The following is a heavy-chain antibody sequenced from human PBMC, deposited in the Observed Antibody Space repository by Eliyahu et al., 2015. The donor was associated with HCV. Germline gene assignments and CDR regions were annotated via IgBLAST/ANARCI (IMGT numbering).Heavy chain of an antibody. CDR1: GGSITTYS. D-gene: IGHD6-19*01. J-gene: IGHJ5*02. Sequence: QVQLQEAGPGLVKPSETLSLTCTVSGGSITTYSGSWIRQPPGKGLEWIGYIHYSGSTNYNPSLKSRVTISVDTSKNQFSLNLTSVTAADTAIYYCASGGGGIAVAGTGGWFDPWGQGTLVTVSS. CDR2: IHYSGST. CDR3: ASGGGGIAVAGTGGWFDP. V-gene: IGHV4-59*01.